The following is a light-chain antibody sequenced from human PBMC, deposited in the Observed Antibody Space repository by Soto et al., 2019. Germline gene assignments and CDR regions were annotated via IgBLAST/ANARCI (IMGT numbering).Light chain of an antibody. CDR3: QHRSNWPLT. CDR2: DAS. V-gene: IGKV3-11*01. Sequence: ETVLTQSPATLSLSPGERATLSCRASQSVSSYLVWYQQKPGQAPRLLIYDASNRATGIPDRISGSGSGTDFTLTISRVEPEDVAVYYCQHRSNWPLTFGGGTKVDIK. CDR1: QSVSSY. J-gene: IGKJ4*01.